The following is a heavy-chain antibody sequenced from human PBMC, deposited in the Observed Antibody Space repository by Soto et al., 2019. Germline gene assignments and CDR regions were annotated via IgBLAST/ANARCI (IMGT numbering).Heavy chain of an antibody. CDR3: APSFLIVATNLKYYFDY. D-gene: IGHD5-12*01. Sequence: SGPTLVNPTQTLTLTCTFSGFSLSTSGVGVGWTRQPPGKALEWLALIYWDDDKRYSPSLKSRLTITKDTSKNQVVLTMTNMDPVDTATYYCAPSFLIVATNLKYYFDYWGQGTLVTVSS. CDR1: GFSLSTSGVG. CDR2: IYWDDDK. V-gene: IGHV2-5*02. J-gene: IGHJ4*02.